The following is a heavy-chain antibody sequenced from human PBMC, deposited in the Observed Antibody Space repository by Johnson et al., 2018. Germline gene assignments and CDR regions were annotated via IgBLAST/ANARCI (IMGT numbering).Heavy chain of an antibody. D-gene: IGHD3-16*01. Sequence: QVQLVQSGGGVVQPGRSLRLSCAASGFTFSSYGMHWVRQAPGKGLEWVAVISYDGSNKYDADSVKGRVTISRDNSKKTLYLKMNSLRAEDTAVYYCAKETGYDYVLGHWGQGTLVTVSS. J-gene: IGHJ1*01. CDR1: GFTFSSYG. CDR2: ISYDGSNK. V-gene: IGHV3-30*18. CDR3: AKETGYDYVLGH.